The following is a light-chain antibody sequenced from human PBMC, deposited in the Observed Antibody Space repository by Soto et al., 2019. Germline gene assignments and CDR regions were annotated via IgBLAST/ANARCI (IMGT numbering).Light chain of an antibody. CDR3: QHYKMYSPWT. CDR1: QSISNW. V-gene: IGKV1-5*01. J-gene: IGKJ1*01. Sequence: DIQMTQSPSTLSASVGDRVTLTCRASQSISNWLAWYQQKPGKAPKLLIFDASSLESGVPSRFSGSGSGTEFTLTISSLQPDDFATYYCQHYKMYSPWTFGQGNKVDIK. CDR2: DAS.